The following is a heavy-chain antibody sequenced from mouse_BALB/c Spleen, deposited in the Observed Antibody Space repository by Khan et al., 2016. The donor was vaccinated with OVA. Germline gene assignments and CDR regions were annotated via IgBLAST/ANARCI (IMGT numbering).Heavy chain of an antibody. J-gene: IGHJ4*01. CDR1: GYSITSDFA. CDR2: ISSTGST. Sequence: EVQLQESGPGLVKPSQSLSLTCTVTGYSITSDFAWNWIRQFPGNKLEWMGYISSTGSTSYSPSLKSRFSITRATSKHQFFLHLNSVTTEDTATYYCARSLYYSDAYAMDYWGQGTSVTVSS. D-gene: IGHD2-13*01. CDR3: ARSLYYSDAYAMDY. V-gene: IGHV3-2*02.